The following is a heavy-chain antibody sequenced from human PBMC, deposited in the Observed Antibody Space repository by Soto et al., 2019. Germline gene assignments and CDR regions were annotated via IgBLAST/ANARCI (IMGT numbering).Heavy chain of an antibody. CDR1: GGTFSSYA. Sequence: ASVKVSSKASGGTFSSYAISWVRQAPGQGLEWMGGIIPIFGTANYAQKFQGRVTITADESTSTAYMELSSLRSEDTAVYYCANWKAGDYVEWQLWGQGTLVTVSS. V-gene: IGHV1-69*13. D-gene: IGHD4-17*01. J-gene: IGHJ4*02. CDR3: ANWKAGDYVEWQL. CDR2: IIPIFGTA.